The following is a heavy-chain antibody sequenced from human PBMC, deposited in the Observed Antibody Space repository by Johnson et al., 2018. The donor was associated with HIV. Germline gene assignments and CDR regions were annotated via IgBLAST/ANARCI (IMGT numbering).Heavy chain of an antibody. CDR3: ARDTVVAHAFDI. Sequence: QVQLVESGGGVVQPGRSLRLSCAASGFTFSDYYMSWIRQAPGKGLEWVSYISSSGSIIYYSDSVKGRFAISRDNVKNSLYLQMNSLRAEDTAVYYCARDTVVAHAFDIWGQGTIVTVSS. D-gene: IGHD3-22*01. CDR1: GFTFSDYY. CDR2: ISSSGSII. V-gene: IGHV3-11*04. J-gene: IGHJ3*02.